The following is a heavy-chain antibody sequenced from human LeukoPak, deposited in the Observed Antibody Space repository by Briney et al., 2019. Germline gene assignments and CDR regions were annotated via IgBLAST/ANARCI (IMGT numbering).Heavy chain of an antibody. D-gene: IGHD4-11*01. CDR3: ARVPFVSSNYYYYYMDV. Sequence: SVKVSCKASGYTFTSYGISWVRQAPGQGLEWMGGIIPIFGTANYAQKFQGRVTITTDESTSTAYMELSSLRSEDTAVYYCARVPFVSSNYYYYYMDVWGKGTTVTVSS. J-gene: IGHJ6*03. V-gene: IGHV1-69*05. CDR1: GYTFTSYG. CDR2: IIPIFGTA.